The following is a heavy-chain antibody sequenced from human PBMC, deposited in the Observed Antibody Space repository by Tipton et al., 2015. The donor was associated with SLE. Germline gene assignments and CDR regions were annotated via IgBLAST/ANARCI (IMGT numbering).Heavy chain of an antibody. V-gene: IGHV3-30*02. D-gene: IGHD3-10*01. CDR1: GFTFSSYG. Sequence: GSLRLSCAASGFTFSSYGMHWVRQAPGKGLEWVAFIRYDGSDKYYADSVKGRSTISRDNSKNTLYLQIDSLRAEDTAVYYCANTRGAGTRILGGDAFDIWGQGTMVTVSS. CDR2: IRYDGSDK. CDR3: ANTRGAGTRILGGDAFDI. J-gene: IGHJ3*02.